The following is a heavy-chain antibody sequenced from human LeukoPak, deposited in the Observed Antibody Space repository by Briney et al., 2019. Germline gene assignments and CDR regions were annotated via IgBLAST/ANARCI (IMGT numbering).Heavy chain of an antibody. V-gene: IGHV1-46*01. D-gene: IGHD2-2*01. Sequence: ASVKVSCKASGYTFTGYYMHWVRQAPGQGLEWMGIIHPSGGSTNYAQKFQGRVAMTRDTSTSTVYMELSSLRSEDTAIYYCARDCSSTRCQGPVFDNWGQGTLVTVSS. J-gene: IGHJ4*02. CDR1: GYTFTGYY. CDR3: ARDCSSTRCQGPVFDN. CDR2: IHPSGGST.